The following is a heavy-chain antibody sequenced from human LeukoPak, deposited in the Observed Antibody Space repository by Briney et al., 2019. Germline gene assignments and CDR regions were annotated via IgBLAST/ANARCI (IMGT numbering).Heavy chain of an antibody. CDR3: AHRGDITMVRGVSPIRGWFDP. D-gene: IGHD3-10*01. CDR2: IYWNDDK. CDR1: GFSLRTSGVG. Sequence: ESGPTLVKPTQTLTLTCTFSGFSLRTSGVGVGWIRQPPGKALEWLSVIYWNDDKRCSPVLKRRLTITKDTSKNQVVLTMTNMDPVDTATYYCAHRGDITMVRGVSPIRGWFDPWGQGTLVTVSS. V-gene: IGHV2-5*01. J-gene: IGHJ5*02.